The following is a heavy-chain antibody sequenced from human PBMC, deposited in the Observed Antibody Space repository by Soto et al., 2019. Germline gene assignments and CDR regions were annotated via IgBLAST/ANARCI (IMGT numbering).Heavy chain of an antibody. CDR1: GFSFTTYW. CDR2: IYPGDSDA. J-gene: IGHJ6*02. CDR3: ARLRVTMIRGVPRYFYGLDI. V-gene: IGHV5-51*01. Sequence: PGESLKISCEGSGFSFTTYWIGLVRQMPGKDLEWTGIIYPGDSDARYSPSFQGQVTISADKSISTAYLQWSSLKASDTAMYYCARLRVTMIRGVPRYFYGLDIWGQGTTVTVSS. D-gene: IGHD3-10*01.